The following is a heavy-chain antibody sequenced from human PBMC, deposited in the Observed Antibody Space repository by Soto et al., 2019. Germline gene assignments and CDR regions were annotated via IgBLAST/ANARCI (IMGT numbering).Heavy chain of an antibody. CDR1: EFTFSSYT. CDR2: ISGSGGST. V-gene: IGHV3-23*01. J-gene: IGHJ4*02. CDR3: ANLGAYYFDSYFAY. D-gene: IGHD3-22*01. Sequence: EVQLLESGGGLVQPGGALRLYCAASEFTFSSYTMSWVRQAPGKGLEWVSAISGSGGSTYYADSVKGRFTISRDNSKNTLSLRMNILGAEDAAVDYCANLGAYYFDSYFAYWGQGNLVTVSS.